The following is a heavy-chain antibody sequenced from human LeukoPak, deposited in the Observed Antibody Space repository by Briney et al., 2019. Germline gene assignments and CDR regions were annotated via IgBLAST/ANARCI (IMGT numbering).Heavy chain of an antibody. D-gene: IGHD6-13*01. V-gene: IGHV3-21*01. J-gene: IGHJ3*02. CDR1: GFTFSTYS. CDR3: ARDDYSTSWYIVDI. CDR2: ISPSSDYI. Sequence: GALRLACAASGFTFSTYSMNWVRQAPGKGLEWVSSISPSSDYIYYADSVKGRFTISRDNAKNSLYLQMNSLRAEDTALYYCARDDYSTSWYIVDIWGQGTMVTVSP.